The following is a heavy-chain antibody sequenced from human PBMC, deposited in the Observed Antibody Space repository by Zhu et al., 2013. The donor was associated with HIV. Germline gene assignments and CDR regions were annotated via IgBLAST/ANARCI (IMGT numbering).Heavy chain of an antibody. CDR3: ARGRIVVVTATPYYFDY. CDR2: IIPIFGTA. J-gene: IGHJ4*02. CDR1: GGTFSSYA. D-gene: IGHD2-21*02. V-gene: IGHV1-69*06. Sequence: QVQLVQSGAEVKKPGSSVKVSCKASGGTFSSYAISWVRQAPGQGLEWMGGIIPIFGTANYAQKLQGRVTMTTDTSTSTAYMELRSLRSDDTAVYYCARGRIVVVTATPYYFDYWGQGTLVTVSS.